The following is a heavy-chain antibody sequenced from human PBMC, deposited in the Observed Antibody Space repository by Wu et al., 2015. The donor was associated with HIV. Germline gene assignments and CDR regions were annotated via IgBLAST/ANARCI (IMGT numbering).Heavy chain of an antibody. Sequence: QVQLVQSGAEVKKPGSSVKVSCKASGGTFSSYAISWVRQAPGQGLEWMGGIIPIFGTANYAQKFQGRVTITADESTSTAYMELSSLRSEDTAVYYCASDGRGCSSTSWTDSYYYGMDVWGPGTTVTVAS. V-gene: IGHV1-69*12. J-gene: IGHJ6*02. CDR3: ASDGRGCSSTSWTDSYYYGMDV. D-gene: IGHD2-2*01. CDR1: GGTFSSYA. CDR2: IIPIFGTA.